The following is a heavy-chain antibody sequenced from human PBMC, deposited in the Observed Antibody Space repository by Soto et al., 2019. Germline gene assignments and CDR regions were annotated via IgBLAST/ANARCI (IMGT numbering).Heavy chain of an antibody. CDR2: IKQDGSGK. J-gene: IGHJ6*03. V-gene: IGHV3-7*01. Sequence: GGSLRLSCAASGFTFSSYWMSWVRQAPGKGLEWVANIKQDGSGKYYVDSVKGRFTISRDNAKNTLYLQMNSLKAEDTAVYYCARICSGGSCYTGYYYYIDVWGKGTTVTVSS. D-gene: IGHD2-15*01. CDR1: GFTFSSYW. CDR3: ARICSGGSCYTGYYYYIDV.